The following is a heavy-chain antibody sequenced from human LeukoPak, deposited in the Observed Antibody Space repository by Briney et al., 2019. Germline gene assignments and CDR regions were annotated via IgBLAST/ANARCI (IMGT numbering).Heavy chain of an antibody. J-gene: IGHJ4*02. CDR1: GYSFTDYY. D-gene: IGHD1-1*01. Sequence: GASVKVSCKSSGYSFTDYYIHWVRQAPGQGLEWMGWINPKSGGTKYAQRFQGRVTMTSDTSITTAYMDVSRLRPDDTAVYYCARDQGHWNGYYFDYWTQGTLVTVSS. V-gene: IGHV1-2*02. CDR3: ARDQGHWNGYYFDY. CDR2: INPKSGGT.